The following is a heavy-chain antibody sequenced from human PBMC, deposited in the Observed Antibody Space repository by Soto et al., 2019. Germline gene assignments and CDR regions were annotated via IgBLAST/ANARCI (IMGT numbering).Heavy chain of an antibody. Sequence: PGGSLRLSCAASGFTFSDYYMSWIRQAPGKGLERVSYISSSGSTIYYADSVKGRFTISRDNAKNSLYLQMNSLRAEDTAVYYCARHGGAAAVWPFDPWGQGTLVTVSS. V-gene: IGHV3-11*01. J-gene: IGHJ5*02. CDR1: GFTFSDYY. CDR2: ISSSGSTI. CDR3: ARHGGAAAVWPFDP. D-gene: IGHD6-13*01.